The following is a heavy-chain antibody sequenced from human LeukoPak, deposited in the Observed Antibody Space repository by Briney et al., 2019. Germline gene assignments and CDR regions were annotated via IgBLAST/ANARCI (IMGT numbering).Heavy chain of an antibody. CDR1: GYSFTSYW. D-gene: IGHD4-23*01. J-gene: IGHJ5*02. CDR2: IDPSDSYT. V-gene: IGHV5-10-1*01. CDR3: ARAGGNSDNWFDP. Sequence: RGESLKISCKGSGYSFTSYWISWVRQMPGKGLEWMGRIDPSDSYTNYSPSFQGHVTISADKSISTAYLQWSSLKASDTAMYYCARAGGNSDNWFDPWGQGTLVIVSS.